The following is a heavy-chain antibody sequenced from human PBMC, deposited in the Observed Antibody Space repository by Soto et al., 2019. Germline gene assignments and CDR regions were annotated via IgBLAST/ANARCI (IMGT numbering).Heavy chain of an antibody. V-gene: IGHV2-5*02. CDR3: ADLPCSGGSCYCFSFSGMDV. J-gene: IGHJ6*02. CDR2: IYWDDDK. Sequence: QITLKESGPTLVKPTQTLTLTCTFSGFSLSTSGVGVAWIRQPPGKALEWLALIYWDDDKRYRPSLESRLTITKDTSKNQVVLTMTNMDSVDTATYYGADLPCSGGSCYCFSFSGMDVWGQGTTVTVSS. CDR1: GFSLSTSGVG. D-gene: IGHD2-15*01.